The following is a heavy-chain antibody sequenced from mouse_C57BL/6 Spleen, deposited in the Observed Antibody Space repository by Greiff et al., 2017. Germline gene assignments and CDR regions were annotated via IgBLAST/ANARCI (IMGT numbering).Heavy chain of an antibody. V-gene: IGHV1-72*01. CDR2: IYPYSGGT. CDR3: ARTDGCSGCYAMDY. J-gene: IGHJ4*01. CDR1: GYTFTSYW. D-gene: IGHD1-1*01. Sequence: VQLQQSGAELVRPGASVKLSCKASGYTFTSYWMHWVKQRPGRGLEWIGNIYPYSGGTNYNEKFKGKATLTVDKTSSTASMQLSSLTSEDSAVYYCARTDGCSGCYAMDYWGQGTAGTVSS.